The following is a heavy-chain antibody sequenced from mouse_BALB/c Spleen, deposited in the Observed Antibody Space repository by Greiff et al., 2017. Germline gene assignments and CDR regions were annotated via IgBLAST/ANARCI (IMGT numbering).Heavy chain of an antibody. Sequence: QVQLQQSGAELVRPGASVTLSCKASGYTFTVYEMHWVKQTPVHGLEWIGAIDPETGGTAYNQKFKGKATLTADKSSSTAYMELRSLTSEDSAVYYCTRTDSDYWGQGTTLTVAS. J-gene: IGHJ2*01. V-gene: IGHV1-15*01. CDR1: GYTFTVYE. CDR2: IDPETGGT. CDR3: TRTDSDY.